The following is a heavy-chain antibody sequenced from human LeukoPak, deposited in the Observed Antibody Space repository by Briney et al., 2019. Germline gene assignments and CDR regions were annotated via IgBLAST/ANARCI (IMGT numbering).Heavy chain of an antibody. CDR3: AKRITGTTDY. CDR2: ISSGSGYI. D-gene: IGHD1-7*01. J-gene: IGHJ4*02. CDR1: GFTFSSYS. Sequence: GGSLRLSCAASGFTFSSYSINWVRQAPGKGLEWVSSISSGSGYIYYADSVKGRFTISRDDAKSSLYLQMNSLRAEDTAVYYCAKRITGTTDYWGQGTLVTVSS. V-gene: IGHV3-21*04.